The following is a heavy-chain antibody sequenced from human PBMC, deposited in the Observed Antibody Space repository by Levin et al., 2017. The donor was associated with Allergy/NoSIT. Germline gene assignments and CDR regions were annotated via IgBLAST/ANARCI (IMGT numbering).Heavy chain of an antibody. CDR3: TRDPPGSHFDY. J-gene: IGHJ4*02. V-gene: IGHV3-69-1*01. Sequence: RTGGSLRLSCASSGFTFSAYTLNWVRQAPERGLEWLSCITNSGTMYYADSVKGRFTISRDNAKNSLFLQMTSLRVDDTAVYYCTRDPPGSHFDYWGQGTLVTVSS. D-gene: IGHD1-26*01. CDR2: ITNSGTM. CDR1: GFTFSAYT.